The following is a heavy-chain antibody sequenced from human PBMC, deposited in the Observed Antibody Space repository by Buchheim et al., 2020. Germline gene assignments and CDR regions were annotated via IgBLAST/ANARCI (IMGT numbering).Heavy chain of an antibody. V-gene: IGHV3-64*01. CDR1: GFTFINYG. CDR2: ISSSGDNT. Sequence: EVQLVQSGGGLVQPGGSLRLSCAASGFTFINYGFHWVRQAPGKGLEYVSAISSSGDNTYYVNSVKGRFIISRDNSKTTVYLQMGSLRAEDMAVYYCARVSMGGYDYWGQGTL. CDR3: ARVSMGGYDY. J-gene: IGHJ4*02. D-gene: IGHD1-26*01.